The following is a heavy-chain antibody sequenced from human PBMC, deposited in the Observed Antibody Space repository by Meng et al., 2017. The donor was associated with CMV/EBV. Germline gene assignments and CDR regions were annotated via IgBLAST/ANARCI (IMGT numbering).Heavy chain of an antibody. Sequence: GESLKISCAASGFTFSSYSMNWVRQAPGKGLEWVSYISSSSSTIYYADSVKGRFTISRDNAKNSLYLQTNSLRAEDTAVYYCARDRGEYSSSDGYYYYGMDVWGQGTTVTVSS. D-gene: IGHD6-6*01. V-gene: IGHV3-48*04. CDR2: ISSSSSTI. J-gene: IGHJ6*02. CDR1: GFTFSSYS. CDR3: ARDRGEYSSSDGYYYYGMDV.